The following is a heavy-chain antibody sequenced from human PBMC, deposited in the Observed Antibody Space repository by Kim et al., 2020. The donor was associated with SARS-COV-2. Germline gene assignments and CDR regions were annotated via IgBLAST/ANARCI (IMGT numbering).Heavy chain of an antibody. CDR3: AGEGAMVRGVINY. J-gene: IGHJ4*02. V-gene: IGHV4-31*02. Sequence: YKPSLKSRVTISVETSKNQFSLKRSSETAADTAVYYWAGEGAMVRGVINYWGQGTLVTVSS. D-gene: IGHD3-10*01.